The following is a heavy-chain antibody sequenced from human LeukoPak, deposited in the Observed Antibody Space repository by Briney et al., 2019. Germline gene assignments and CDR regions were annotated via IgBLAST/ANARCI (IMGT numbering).Heavy chain of an antibody. Sequence: PGGSLRLSCVASGFTFSSYWMHWVRQAPGSGLVWVSRIDSDVRSTTYADSVKGRFTISRDNAKNTLYLHMTSLRAEDTAVYYCARATTIINYYYNGMDVWGQGTTVTVS. CDR3: ARATTIINYYYNGMDV. CDR1: GFTFSSYW. V-gene: IGHV3-74*01. D-gene: IGHD1-1*01. J-gene: IGHJ6*02. CDR2: IDSDVRST.